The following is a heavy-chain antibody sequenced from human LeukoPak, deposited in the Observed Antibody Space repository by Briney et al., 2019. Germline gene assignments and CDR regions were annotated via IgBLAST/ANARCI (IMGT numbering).Heavy chain of an antibody. CDR1: GDSISSGYH. CDR2: IYHTGST. D-gene: IGHD2-2*01. J-gene: IGHJ5*02. Sequence: SETLSLTCTVSGDSISSGYHWGWIRQSPGKGLEWIGSIYHTGSTNCNPSLHRRVTMSVDTSKSQFSLSLRSVTAADTAVYYCAKGIKCSSLSCDAFGPWGQGTPVTVSS. V-gene: IGHV4-38-2*02. CDR3: AKGIKCSSLSCDAFGP.